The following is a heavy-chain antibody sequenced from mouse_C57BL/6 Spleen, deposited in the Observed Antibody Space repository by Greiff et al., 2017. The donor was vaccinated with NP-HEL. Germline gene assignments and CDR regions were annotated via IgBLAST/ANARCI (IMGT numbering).Heavy chain of an antibody. D-gene: IGHD1-1*01. CDR1: GYTFTSYT. V-gene: IGHV1-4*01. Sequence: QVQLQQSGAELARPGASVKMSCKASGYTFTSYTMHWVKQRPGQGLEWIGYINPSSGYTKYNQKFKDKATLTADKSSSTAYMQLSSLTSEDSAVYYWATVTTETLPFDYWGQGTTLTVSS. CDR3: ATVTTETLPFDY. CDR2: INPSSGYT. J-gene: IGHJ2*01.